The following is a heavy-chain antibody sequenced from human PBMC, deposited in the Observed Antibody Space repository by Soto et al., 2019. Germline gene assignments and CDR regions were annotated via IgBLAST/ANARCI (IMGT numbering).Heavy chain of an antibody. CDR2: IYWNDDK. J-gene: IGHJ6*02. CDR1: GFSLSTSGVG. V-gene: IGHV2-5*01. CDR3: AHKGYYYDSSGYRSDYGMDV. Sequence: QITLKESGPTLVKPTQTLTLTCTFSGFSLSTSGVGVGWIRQPPGKALEWLALIYWNDDKRYSPSLKSRLTITKDTSKNQVVLTMTNMDPVDTATYDCAHKGYYYDSSGYRSDYGMDVWCQGTTVTVSS. D-gene: IGHD3-22*01.